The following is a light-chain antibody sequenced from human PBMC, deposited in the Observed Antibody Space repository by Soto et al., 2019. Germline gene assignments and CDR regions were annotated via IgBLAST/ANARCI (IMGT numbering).Light chain of an antibody. CDR2: GAS. J-gene: IGKJ1*01. V-gene: IGKV3-20*01. CDR3: LQSGGLPMT. Sequence: VVTQCTGTLSLSPGEISALACRGTKRVRSNYLAWYQQKSGQAPRLLIYGASSRATGIPDRFSGGGSGTDFTLTITRLEPEDFAVYFCLQSGGLPMTFGQGTKVDIK. CDR1: KRVRSNY.